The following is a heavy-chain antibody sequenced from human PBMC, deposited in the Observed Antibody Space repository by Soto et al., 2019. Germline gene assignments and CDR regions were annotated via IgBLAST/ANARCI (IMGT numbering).Heavy chain of an antibody. CDR2: ITGDGSRA. Sequence: GGSLRLSCAASGFTFSSNAMTWVRQAPGKGLEWVSAITGDGSRASYADSVRGRFTISRDNAKNTLYLQMDSLRDEDTAIYYCARENWYSLDVWGQGTTVTVSS. J-gene: IGHJ6*02. V-gene: IGHV3-74*01. CDR3: ARENWYSLDV. D-gene: IGHD1-26*01. CDR1: GFTFSSNA.